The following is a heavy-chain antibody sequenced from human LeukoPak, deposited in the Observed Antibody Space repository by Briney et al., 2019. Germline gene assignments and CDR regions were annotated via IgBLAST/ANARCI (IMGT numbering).Heavy chain of an antibody. Sequence: SETLSLTCTVSGGSIISSSYYWGWIRQPPGKGLEWIGEINHSGSTNYNPSLKSRVTISVDTSKNQFSLKLSSVTAADTAVYYCARAVKGRYSYGYVYWGQGTLVTVSS. CDR1: GGSIISSSYY. CDR2: INHSGST. V-gene: IGHV4-39*07. D-gene: IGHD5-18*01. J-gene: IGHJ4*02. CDR3: ARAVKGRYSYGYVY.